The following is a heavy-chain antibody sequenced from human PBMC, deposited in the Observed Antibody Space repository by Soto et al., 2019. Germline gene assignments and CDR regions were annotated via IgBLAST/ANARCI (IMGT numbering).Heavy chain of an antibody. D-gene: IGHD5-18*01. CDR1: GYTFTSYG. J-gene: IGHJ5*02. CDR2: ISAYNGNT. V-gene: IGHV1-18*01. CDR3: ARDRTAMVTDWFDP. Sequence: ASVKVSCKASGYTFTSYGISWVRQAPGQGLEWMGRISAYNGNTNYAQKLQGRVTMTTDTSTSTAYMELRSLRSDDTAVYYCARDRTAMVTDWFDPWGQGTLVTVSS.